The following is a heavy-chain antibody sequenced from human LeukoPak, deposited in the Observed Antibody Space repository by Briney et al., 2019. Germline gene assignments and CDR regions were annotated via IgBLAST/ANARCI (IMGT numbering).Heavy chain of an antibody. CDR3: ARPLRCGTSATCYGWFVP. CDR2: IFGSGGST. Sequence: GGSLRLSCEASGFTFGSHAMYWVRQAPGKGLEWVAGIFGSGGSTHYVDSVKGRFTISRDNSRNTVFLQMNSLRAEDTAVYYCARPLRCGTSATCYGWFVPWGQGTLVTVSS. D-gene: IGHD2-2*01. V-gene: IGHV3-23*01. J-gene: IGHJ5*02. CDR1: GFTFGSHA.